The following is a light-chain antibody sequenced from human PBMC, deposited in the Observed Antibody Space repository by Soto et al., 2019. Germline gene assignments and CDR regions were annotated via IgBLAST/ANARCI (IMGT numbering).Light chain of an antibody. Sequence: EIVLTETPGTLSLSPGQRATLSCRASQSLSSSFLAWHQQKPGQAPRLIIYGASSRAAGIPDRFSGSGSGTDFTLTISSLEPEDFAVYYCHQFATTRSFGQGTKVDIK. CDR2: GAS. V-gene: IGKV3-20*01. CDR3: HQFATTRS. CDR1: QSLSSSF. J-gene: IGKJ1*01.